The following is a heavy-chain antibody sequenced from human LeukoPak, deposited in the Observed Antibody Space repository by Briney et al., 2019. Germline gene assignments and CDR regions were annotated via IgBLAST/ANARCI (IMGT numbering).Heavy chain of an antibody. D-gene: IGHD1-26*01. J-gene: IGHJ3*02. CDR1: GFTFSSYA. CDR2: ISTNGGST. Sequence: PGGSLRLSCEASGFTFSSYAMHWVRQAPGKGLEYVSVISTNGGSTYYANSVKGRFTISRDNSKNTLYLQMGSLRAEDMAVYYCARERPPGGSYGAFDIWGQGTMVTVSS. V-gene: IGHV3-64*01. CDR3: ARERPPGGSYGAFDI.